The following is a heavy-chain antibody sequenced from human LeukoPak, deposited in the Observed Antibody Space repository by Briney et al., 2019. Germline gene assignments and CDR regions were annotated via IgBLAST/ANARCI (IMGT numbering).Heavy chain of an antibody. J-gene: IGHJ4*02. V-gene: IGHV3-30*03. CDR3: ARPYNYYDSSGYRPFDS. CDR2: ISYGGTNK. Sequence: QPGGSLRLSCAASGFTFSSYGMHWVRQAPGKGLEWVAVISYGGTNKYYADSVKGRFTISRDNSKNTLYLQMNSLRTEDTAVYYCARPYNYYDSSGYRPFDSWGQGTLVTVSS. CDR1: GFTFSSYG. D-gene: IGHD3-22*01.